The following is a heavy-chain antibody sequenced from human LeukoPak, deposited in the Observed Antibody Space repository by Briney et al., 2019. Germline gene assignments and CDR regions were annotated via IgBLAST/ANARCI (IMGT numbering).Heavy chain of an antibody. Sequence: PGGSLRLSCAASGFTFSSYWMSWVRQAPGKGLEWVANIKQDGSEKYYVDSVKGRFTISRDNAKNSLYLQMNSLRAEDTTVYYCAREDLVVVWGDAFDIWGQGTMVTVSS. J-gene: IGHJ3*02. CDR3: AREDLVVVWGDAFDI. D-gene: IGHD2-21*01. CDR1: GFTFSSYW. V-gene: IGHV3-7*01. CDR2: IKQDGSEK.